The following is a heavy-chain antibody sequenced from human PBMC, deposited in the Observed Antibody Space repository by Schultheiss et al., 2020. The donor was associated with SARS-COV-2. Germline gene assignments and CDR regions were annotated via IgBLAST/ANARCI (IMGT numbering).Heavy chain of an antibody. CDR2: ISGSGGST. CDR1: GFTFSSYA. Sequence: GGSLRLSCAASGFTFSSYAMHWVRQAPGKGLEWVSAISGSGGSTYYADSVKGRFTISRDNAKNSLYLQMNSLRAEDTAVYYCARFTLKRASAAGTVDSPYFDYWGQGTLVTVSS. V-gene: IGHV3-23*01. D-gene: IGHD6-13*01. CDR3: ARFTLKRASAAGTVDSPYFDY. J-gene: IGHJ4*02.